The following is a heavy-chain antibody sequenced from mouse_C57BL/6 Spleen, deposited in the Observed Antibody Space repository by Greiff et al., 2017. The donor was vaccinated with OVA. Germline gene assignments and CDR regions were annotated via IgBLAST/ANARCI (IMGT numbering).Heavy chain of an antibody. V-gene: IGHV3-6*01. CDR2: ISYDGSN. CDR3: ARTHFITTVVFDY. Sequence: EVKLVESGPGLVKPSQSLSLTCSVTGYSITSGYYWNWIRQFPGNKLEWMGYISYDGSNNYNPSLKNRISITRDTSKNQFFLKLNSVTTEDTATYYCARTHFITTVVFDYWGQGTTLTVSS. D-gene: IGHD1-1*01. J-gene: IGHJ2*01. CDR1: GYSITSGYY.